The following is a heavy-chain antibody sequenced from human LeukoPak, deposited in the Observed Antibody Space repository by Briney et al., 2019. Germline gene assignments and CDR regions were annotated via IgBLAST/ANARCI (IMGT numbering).Heavy chain of an antibody. J-gene: IGHJ5*02. Sequence: GGSLRLSCAASGFTFSSYSMNWVRQAPGKGLEWVSSISSSSSYIYYADSVKGRFTISRDNAKNSLYLQMNSLKTEDTAVYYCTRGGGDYQNWFDPWGQGTLVTVSS. D-gene: IGHD2-21*02. V-gene: IGHV3-21*03. CDR1: GFTFSSYS. CDR3: TRGGGDYQNWFDP. CDR2: ISSSSSYI.